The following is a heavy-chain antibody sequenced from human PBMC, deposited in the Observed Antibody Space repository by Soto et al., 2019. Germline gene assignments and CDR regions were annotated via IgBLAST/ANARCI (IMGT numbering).Heavy chain of an antibody. CDR2: INAGNGNT. CDR1: GYTFTSYA. V-gene: IGHV1-3*01. D-gene: IGHD6-19*01. CDR3: ARTRYSSGWYPAGGFDP. Sequence: WASVKVSCKASGYTFTSYAMHWVRQAPGQRLEWMGWINAGNGNTKYSQKFQGRVTITRDTSASTAYMELSSLRSEDTAVYYCARTRYSSGWYPAGGFDPWGQGTLVTVSS. J-gene: IGHJ5*02.